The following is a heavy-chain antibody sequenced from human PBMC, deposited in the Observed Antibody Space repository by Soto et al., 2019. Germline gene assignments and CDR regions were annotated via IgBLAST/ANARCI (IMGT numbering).Heavy chain of an antibody. CDR3: ARGDSTDCSNGVCSFFYNHDMDV. Sequence: ASVKVSCKASGYSFTDYHIHWVRQAPGQGLEWLGRINPKSGGTSTAQKFQGWVTMTTDTSISTASMELTRLTSDDTAICYCARGDSTDCSNGVCSFFYNHDMDVWG. D-gene: IGHD2-8*01. J-gene: IGHJ6*02. V-gene: IGHV1-2*04. CDR1: GYSFTDYH. CDR2: INPKSGGT.